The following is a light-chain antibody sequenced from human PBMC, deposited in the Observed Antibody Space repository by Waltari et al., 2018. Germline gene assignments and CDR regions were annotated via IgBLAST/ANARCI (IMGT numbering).Light chain of an antibody. CDR3: QSFDNYVSGGTV. V-gene: IGLV1-40*01. Sequence: QSVLTQPPSVSAAPGQRVTISCTGSSSNIGAGHDVHWYQRLPGTAPKLPIYGNTTRPSGVPDRCSGSKSGTAASRAITGLQAEDEADYFCQSFDNYVSGGTVFGGGTKLAVL. CDR1: SSNIGAGHD. J-gene: IGLJ3*02. CDR2: GNT.